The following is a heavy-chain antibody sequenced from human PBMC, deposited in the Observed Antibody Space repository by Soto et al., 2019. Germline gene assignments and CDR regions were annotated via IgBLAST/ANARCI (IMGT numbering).Heavy chain of an antibody. CDR2: MNPNSGNT. CDR3: ARGAKYQLLLYYYSGMDV. J-gene: IGHJ6*02. Sequence: QVQLVQSGAEVKKPGASVKVSCKASGYTFTSYDINWVRQATGQGLEWMGWMNPNSGNTGYAQKFQGRVTMTRNTSVRTAYMELSSLRSEDTAVYYCARGAKYQLLLYYYSGMDVWGQGTTVTVSS. D-gene: IGHD2-2*01. V-gene: IGHV1-8*01. CDR1: GYTFTSYD.